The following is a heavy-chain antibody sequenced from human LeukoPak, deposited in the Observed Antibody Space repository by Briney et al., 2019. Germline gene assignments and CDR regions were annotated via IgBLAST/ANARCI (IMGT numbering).Heavy chain of an antibody. J-gene: IGHJ4*02. V-gene: IGHV1-46*01. CDR3: ARDPYSNYYFDY. D-gene: IGHD4-11*01. Sequence: GASVKVSCKASGYTFTGYYMHWVRQAPGQGLEWMGIINPSGGSTRYAQKFQGRVTMTRDTSTSTVYMELSSLRSEDTAVYYCARDPYSNYYFDYWGQGTLVTVSS. CDR1: GYTFTGYY. CDR2: INPSGGST.